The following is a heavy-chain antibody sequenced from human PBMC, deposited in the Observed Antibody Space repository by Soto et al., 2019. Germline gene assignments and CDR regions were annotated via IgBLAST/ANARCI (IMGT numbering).Heavy chain of an antibody. Sequence: QVQLQQWGAGLLKPSETLSLTCAVYGGSFSGYYWSWIRQPPGKGLEWIGEINHSGSTNYNPSLKSRVTISVDTSKNQFYLKLSSVTAADTDVYYCARVRRGYCSSTSCYMGLKHDAFDIWGQGTMVTVSS. CDR1: GGSFSGYY. J-gene: IGHJ3*02. CDR2: INHSGST. CDR3: ARVRRGYCSSTSCYMGLKHDAFDI. V-gene: IGHV4-34*01. D-gene: IGHD2-2*02.